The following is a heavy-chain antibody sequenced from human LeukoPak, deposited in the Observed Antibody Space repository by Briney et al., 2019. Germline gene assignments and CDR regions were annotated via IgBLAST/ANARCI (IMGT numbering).Heavy chain of an antibody. CDR3: ARDGDYDYVWGSYRQFDY. CDR1: GFTFSSYS. Sequence: TGRSLRLSCAASGFTFSSYSMNWVRQAPGKGLGWVSSISSSSSYIYYADSVKGRFTISRDNAKNSLYLQMNSLRAEDTAVYYCARDGDYDYVWGSYRQFDYWGQGTLVTVSS. CDR2: ISSSSSYI. V-gene: IGHV3-21*01. D-gene: IGHD3-16*02. J-gene: IGHJ4*02.